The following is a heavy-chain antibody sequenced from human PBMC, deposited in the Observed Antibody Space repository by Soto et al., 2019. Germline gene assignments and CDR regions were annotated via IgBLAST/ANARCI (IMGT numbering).Heavy chain of an antibody. Sequence: SETLSLTCTVSGGSISSYYWSWIRQPPGKGLERIGYIYYSGSTNYNPSLKSRVTISVDTSKNQFSLKLSSVTAADTAVYYCARAPGYCSSTSCYASPYYYYYGMDVWGQGTTVTVSS. CDR3: ARAPGYCSSTSCYASPYYYYYGMDV. J-gene: IGHJ6*02. D-gene: IGHD2-2*01. CDR1: GGSISSYY. CDR2: IYYSGST. V-gene: IGHV4-59*01.